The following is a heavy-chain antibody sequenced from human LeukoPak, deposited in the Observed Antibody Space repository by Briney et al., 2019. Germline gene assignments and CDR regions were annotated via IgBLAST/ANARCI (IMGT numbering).Heavy chain of an antibody. J-gene: IGHJ4*02. V-gene: IGHV4-4*07. CDR2: VFTSGST. Sequence: SETLSLTCTVSGGSINGNYWSWIRQPAGKGLEWIGRVFTSGSTYYNPSLKSRVTISIDTSTNQFSLRLSSVTAADTAVYYCARYGNFEYYFDYWGQGTLVTASS. D-gene: IGHD4-23*01. CDR1: GGSINGNY. CDR3: ARYGNFEYYFDY.